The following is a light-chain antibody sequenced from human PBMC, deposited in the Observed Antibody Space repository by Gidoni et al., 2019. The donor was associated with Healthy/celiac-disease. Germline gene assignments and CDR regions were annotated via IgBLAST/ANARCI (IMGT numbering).Light chain of an antibody. CDR2: DAS. CDR3: QQFNTYFLS. V-gene: IGKV1-13*02. Sequence: IPFTHSPSYRSASVGDRVTITCRASQDIKSALAWYQQRPGEPPYVIIYDASTLQSGVPSRFSGSGYEKHFNLTISSLQHEDVGNYYCQQFNTYFLSFXXXTKVDIK. J-gene: IGKJ4*01. CDR1: QDIKSA.